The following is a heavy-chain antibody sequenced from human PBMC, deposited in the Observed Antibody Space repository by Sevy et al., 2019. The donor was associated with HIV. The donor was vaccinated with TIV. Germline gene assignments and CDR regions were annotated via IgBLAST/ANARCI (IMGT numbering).Heavy chain of an antibody. D-gene: IGHD1-26*01. Sequence: GGSLRLSCRASGFTFDDYTMSWVRQAPGKGLEWVAFIRSKAYGGTTEDDASVKGRFTISRDESKSIAYLQMNSLKTEDTAVYYCTRVEGAADWGMDVWGQGTTVTVSS. V-gene: IGHV3-49*04. CDR1: GFTFDDYT. CDR3: TRVEGAADWGMDV. CDR2: IRSKAYGGTT. J-gene: IGHJ6*02.